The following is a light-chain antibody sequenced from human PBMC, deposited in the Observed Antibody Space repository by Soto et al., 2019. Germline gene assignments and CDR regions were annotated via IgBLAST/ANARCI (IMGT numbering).Light chain of an antibody. V-gene: IGKV3-20*01. Sequence: EIVLTQSPGTLSLSPGERATLSCRASQTITNNYFAWYQQKPGQAPRLLIYLASNRAAGIPDRLSGSGAGADVTLNINWLEPEDFAVYHFQQYGSSPLTLGKGTNVDIK. J-gene: IGKJ1*01. CDR3: QQYGSSPLT. CDR1: QTITNNY. CDR2: LAS.